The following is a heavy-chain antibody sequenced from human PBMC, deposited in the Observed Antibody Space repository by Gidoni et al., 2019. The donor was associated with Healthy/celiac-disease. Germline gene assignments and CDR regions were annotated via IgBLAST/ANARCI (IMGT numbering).Heavy chain of an antibody. CDR3: ARDIFELWFGELPNNWFDP. CDR1: GYTFTGYY. D-gene: IGHD3-10*01. CDR2: INPNSGGT. J-gene: IGHJ5*02. Sequence: QVQLVQSGAEVKKPGASVKVSCKASGYTFTGYYMHWVRQAPGQGLEWMGWINPNSGGTNYAQKFQGRVTMTRDTSISTAYMELSRLRSDDTAVYYCARDIFELWFGELPNNWFDPWGQGTLVTVSS. V-gene: IGHV1-2*02.